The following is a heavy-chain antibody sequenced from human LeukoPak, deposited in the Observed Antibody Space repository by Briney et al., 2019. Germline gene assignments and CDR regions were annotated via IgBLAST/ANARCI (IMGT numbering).Heavy chain of an antibody. J-gene: IGHJ4*02. Sequence: GGSLRLSCAASGFTFNNYNMNWVRQAPGKGLEWVSYITSSSRTIYYADSVKGRFTISRDNAKNSLYLQMNSLRAEDTAVYYCARDPIGELQVYWGQGTLVTVSS. CDR3: ARDPIGELQVY. CDR1: GFTFNNYN. CDR2: ITSSSRTI. V-gene: IGHV3-48*01. D-gene: IGHD1-7*01.